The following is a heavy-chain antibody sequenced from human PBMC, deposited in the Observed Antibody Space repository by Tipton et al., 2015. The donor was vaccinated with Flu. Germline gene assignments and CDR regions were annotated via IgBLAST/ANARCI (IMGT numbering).Heavy chain of an antibody. CDR1: GGSIDSHY. Sequence: TLSLTCTVSGGSIDSHYWTWIRQVAGKGLECIGRVYSNGNANYNPSLKSRVTMSVDTSKNQFSLNLSSLTAADTAVYYCARDSGIYYYDSIGYYYLDYWGQGTLVTVSS. CDR3: ARDSGIYYYDSIGYYYLDY. D-gene: IGHD3-22*01. V-gene: IGHV4-4*07. J-gene: IGHJ4*02. CDR2: VYSNGNA.